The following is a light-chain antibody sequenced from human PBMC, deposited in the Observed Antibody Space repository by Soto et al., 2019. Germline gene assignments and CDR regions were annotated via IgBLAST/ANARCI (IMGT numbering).Light chain of an antibody. CDR3: QQYNVWPLT. CDR2: VAS. V-gene: IGKV3-15*01. J-gene: IGKJ4*01. CDR1: QSVSSN. Sequence: IVMTQSPATLSVSPGERATLSCRASQSVSSNLAWYQQKPGQTPKLLIYVASTRATGIAARFSGSGSGTEFTLTISSLQYEDFAVYYCQQYNVWPLTFGGGTKVEFK.